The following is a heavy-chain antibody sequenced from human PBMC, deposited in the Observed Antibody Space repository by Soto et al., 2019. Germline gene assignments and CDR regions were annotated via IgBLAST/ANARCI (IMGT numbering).Heavy chain of an antibody. Sequence: GGSLRLSCAASGFTFKTYNMNWFRQAQGKGLEWVSYIGTSGTPVYYADSVKGRFTISRDNAKNSLFLQMHSLRDEDTALYFCARDPSPDSSGWYYFDYWGKGTLVTVSS. J-gene: IGHJ4*02. V-gene: IGHV3-48*02. D-gene: IGHD6-19*01. CDR2: IGTSGTPV. CDR1: GFTFKTYN. CDR3: ARDPSPDSSGWYYFDY.